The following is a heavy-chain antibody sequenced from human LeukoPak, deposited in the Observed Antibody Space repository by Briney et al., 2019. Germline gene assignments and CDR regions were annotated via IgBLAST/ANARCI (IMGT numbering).Heavy chain of an antibody. CDR1: GFTFSAHG. J-gene: IGHJ4*02. D-gene: IGHD3-10*01. V-gene: IGHV3-33*06. CDR2: TWYDGSSE. Sequence: PGRSLRLSCAASGFTFSAHGMHWVRQAPGKGLEWVALTWYDGSSEYYAASVKGRLTISRDNSKNTLYLQMNGLRAEDTAVYYCAKDRGVVRGVDYWGQGTLVTVSS. CDR3: AKDRGVVRGVDY.